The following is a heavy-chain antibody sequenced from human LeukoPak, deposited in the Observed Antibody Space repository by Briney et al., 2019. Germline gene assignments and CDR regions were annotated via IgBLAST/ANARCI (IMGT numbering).Heavy chain of an antibody. CDR2: IYYSGST. V-gene: IGHV4-39*01. J-gene: IGHJ4*02. CDR1: GGSISSSSYY. D-gene: IGHD6-13*01. Sequence: SETLSLTCTVSGGSISSSSYYWGWIRQPPGKGLEWIGSIYYSGSTYYNPSLKSRVTISVDTSKNQFSLKLSSVTAADTAVYYCASPGSSSLITWGQGTLGTVSS. CDR3: ASPGSSSLIT.